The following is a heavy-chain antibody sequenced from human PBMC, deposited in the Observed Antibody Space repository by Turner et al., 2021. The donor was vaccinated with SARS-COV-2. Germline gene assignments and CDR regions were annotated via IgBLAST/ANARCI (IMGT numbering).Heavy chain of an antibody. CDR3: ARGRDDYIWGSPTPTYYFDY. V-gene: IGHV4-34*01. D-gene: IGHD3-16*01. CDR2: INHSGNT. CDR1: GGSFSGYY. Sequence: QVQLQQWGAGLLKPSETLSRTCAVYGGSFSGYYWSFIRQPPGKGLEWIGEINHSGNTNYNPSLQSRVITSVDTSKNHFSLKLTSVTAADTAVYYCARGRDDYIWGSPTPTYYFDYWGQGTLVTVSS. J-gene: IGHJ4*02.